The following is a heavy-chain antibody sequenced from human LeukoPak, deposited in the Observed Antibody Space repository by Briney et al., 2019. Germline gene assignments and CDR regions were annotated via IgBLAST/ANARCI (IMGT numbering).Heavy chain of an antibody. V-gene: IGHV4-59*01. CDR2: IYYSGST. CDR3: ARSTTYVGYPANFDY. J-gene: IGHJ4*02. Sequence: SETLSLTCTVSGGSICSYYWSWIRQPPGKGLEWIGYIYYSGSTNYNPSLKSRVTISVDTSKNQFSLKLSSVTAADTAVYYCARSTTYVGYPANFDYWGQGTLVTVSS. CDR1: GGSICSYY. D-gene: IGHD2/OR15-2a*01.